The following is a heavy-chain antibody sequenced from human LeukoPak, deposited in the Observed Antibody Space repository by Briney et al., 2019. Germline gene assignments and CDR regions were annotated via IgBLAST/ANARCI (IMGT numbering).Heavy chain of an antibody. CDR2: ISSGGNT. Sequence: GGSLRLSCAASGFTVGRNYMSWVRQAPGKGVEWVSVISSGGNTYYTDSVKGRFTISRDNSKNTLYLQMSSLRVEDAAVYYCARNDRGAFDIWGQGTMVTVSS. J-gene: IGHJ3*02. CDR3: ARNDRGAFDI. D-gene: IGHD3-22*01. V-gene: IGHV3-53*01. CDR1: GFTVGRNY.